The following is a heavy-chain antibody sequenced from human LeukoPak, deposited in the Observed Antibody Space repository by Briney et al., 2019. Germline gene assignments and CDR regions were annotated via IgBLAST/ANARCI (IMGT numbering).Heavy chain of an antibody. D-gene: IGHD6-13*01. Sequence: PGGSLRLSCAASGFTFSNYAMSWVRQAPGKGLGWVSAVSGSGGSTYYADSVKGRFTISRDNSKNTLYLQMNSLRAEDTAVYYCAKPLGAAAAGRIFHAEYFQHWGQGTLVTVSS. J-gene: IGHJ1*01. V-gene: IGHV3-23*01. CDR3: AKPLGAAAAGRIFHAEYFQH. CDR1: GFTFSNYA. CDR2: VSGSGGST.